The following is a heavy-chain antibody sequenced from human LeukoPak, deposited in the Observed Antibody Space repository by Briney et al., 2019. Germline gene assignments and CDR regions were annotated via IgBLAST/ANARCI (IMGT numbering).Heavy chain of an antibody. V-gene: IGHV3-11*04. Sequence: PGGSLRLSCAASGFTFSDYYMSWIRQAPGKGLEWVSYISSSGNTMYYADSVKGRFTISRDNAKNSLYLQMNSLGAEDTAVYYCARDSGFGLFDYWGQGTLVTVSS. CDR2: ISSSGNTM. CDR1: GFTFSDYY. D-gene: IGHD5-12*01. CDR3: ARDSGFGLFDY. J-gene: IGHJ4*02.